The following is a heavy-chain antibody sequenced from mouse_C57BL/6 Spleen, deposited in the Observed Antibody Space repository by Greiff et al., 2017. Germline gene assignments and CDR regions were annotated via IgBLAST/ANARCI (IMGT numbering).Heavy chain of an antibody. CDR1: GYTFSSYG. CDR2: ISSGGSYT. CDR3: ARHGDYYGSSPYAMDY. D-gene: IGHD1-1*01. Sequence: EVMLVESGGDLVKPGGSLKLSCAASGYTFSSYGMSWVRQTPDKRLEWVATISSGGSYTYYPDSVKGRSTISRDNAKNTLYLQVSRLQSEDTAMYYCARHGDYYGSSPYAMDYWGQGTSVTVAS. J-gene: IGHJ4*01. V-gene: IGHV5-6*01.